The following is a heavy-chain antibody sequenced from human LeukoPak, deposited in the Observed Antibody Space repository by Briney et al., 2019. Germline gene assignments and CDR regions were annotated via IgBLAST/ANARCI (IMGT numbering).Heavy chain of an antibody. D-gene: IGHD3-22*01. CDR3: ARGGEYYDSSGYYDAFDI. CDR2: INHSGST. Sequence: PSETLSLTCAVYGGSFSGYYWSWTRQPPGKGLEWIGEINHSGSTNYNPSLKSRVTISVDTSKNQFSLKLSSVTAADTAVYYCARGGEYYDSSGYYDAFDIWGQGTMVTVSS. J-gene: IGHJ3*02. CDR1: GGSFSGYY. V-gene: IGHV4-34*01.